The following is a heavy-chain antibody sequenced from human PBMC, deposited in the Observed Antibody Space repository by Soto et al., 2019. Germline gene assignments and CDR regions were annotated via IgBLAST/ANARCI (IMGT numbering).Heavy chain of an antibody. J-gene: IGHJ4*02. Sequence: QITLKESGPTLVKPTQTLTLTCTFSGFSLSTGGVGVGWIRQPPGEALEYLALIYWDDDKRYSPSLKSRLIITKDTSKNQVVLTMTNMDPVDTATYYCAHRQGGYNWNDGDFDYWGQGTLVTVSS. CDR1: GFSLSTGGVG. CDR3: AHRQGGYNWNDGDFDY. CDR2: IYWDDDK. D-gene: IGHD1-1*01. V-gene: IGHV2-5*02.